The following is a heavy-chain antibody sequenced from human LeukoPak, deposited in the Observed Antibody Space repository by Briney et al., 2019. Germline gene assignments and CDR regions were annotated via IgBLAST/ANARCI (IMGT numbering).Heavy chain of an antibody. Sequence: PGRSLRLSCAVSGFTFITSWMHWVRRAPGNGLVWVSRINSDGTSTIYADSVKGRFTISRDDAKNTLYLQMNSLRAEDTAVYYCARGIGGWYNWFDPWGQGTLVTVSS. J-gene: IGHJ5*02. V-gene: IGHV3-74*01. CDR2: INSDGTST. D-gene: IGHD6-19*01. CDR1: GFTFITSW. CDR3: ARGIGGWYNWFDP.